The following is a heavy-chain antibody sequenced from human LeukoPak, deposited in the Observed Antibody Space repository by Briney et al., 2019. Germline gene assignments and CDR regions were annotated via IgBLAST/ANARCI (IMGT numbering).Heavy chain of an antibody. J-gene: IGHJ4*02. CDR2: ISGSGGST. D-gene: IGHD1-26*01. Sequence: GETLRLSCAASGFTFSSYGMSWVRQAPGKGLEWVSAISGSGGSTYYADSVKGRFTISRDNSKNTLYLQMNSLRAEDTAVYYCAKDRVGAILYFDSWGQGTLVTVSS. V-gene: IGHV3-23*01. CDR3: AKDRVGAILYFDS. CDR1: GFTFSSYG.